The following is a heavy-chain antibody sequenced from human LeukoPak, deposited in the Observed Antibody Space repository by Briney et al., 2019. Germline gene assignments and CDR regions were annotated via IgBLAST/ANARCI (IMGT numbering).Heavy chain of an antibody. CDR1: GFTFSSYA. CDR3: AKDRADYHDY. Sequence: GGSLTLSCAASGFTFSSYAMSWVRQALGKGLEWVSAISGSGGSTYYADSVKGRFTISRDNSKNTLYLQMNSLRAEDTAVYYCAKDRADYHDYWGQGTLVTVSS. J-gene: IGHJ4*02. CDR2: ISGSGGST. V-gene: IGHV3-23*01.